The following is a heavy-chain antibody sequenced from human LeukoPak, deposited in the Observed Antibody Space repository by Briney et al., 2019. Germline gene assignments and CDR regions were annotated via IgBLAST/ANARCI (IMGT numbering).Heavy chain of an antibody. V-gene: IGHV3-23*01. Sequence: PGGSLRLSCAAYGFTFSSYAMSWVRQAAGHGLEWVSGISGSGGSTYYADSGKGRFTISRDNSKNTLYLQMNSLRAEDTAVYYCANHLELLGPDYFDYWGQGTLVTVSS. CDR3: ANHLELLGPDYFDY. D-gene: IGHD1-7*01. CDR1: GFTFSSYA. CDR2: ISGSGGST. J-gene: IGHJ4*02.